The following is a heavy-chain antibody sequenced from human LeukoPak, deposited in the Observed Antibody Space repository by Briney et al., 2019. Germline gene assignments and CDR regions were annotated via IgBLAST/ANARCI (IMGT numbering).Heavy chain of an antibody. J-gene: IGHJ5*02. CDR2: ISSSSSYI. V-gene: IGHV3-21*01. D-gene: IGHD3-3*01. Sequence: MTGGSLSLSCAASGFTFSSYSMNWVRQAPGKGLEWVSSISSSSSYIYYADSVKGRFTISRDNAKNSLYLQMNSLRAEDTAVYYCARVHVLRFLEWFDPWGQGTLVTVSS. CDR1: GFTFSSYS. CDR3: ARVHVLRFLEWFDP.